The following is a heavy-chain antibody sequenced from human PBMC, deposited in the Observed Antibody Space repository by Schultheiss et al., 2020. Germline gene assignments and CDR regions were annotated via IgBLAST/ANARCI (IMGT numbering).Heavy chain of an antibody. D-gene: IGHD3-10*01. CDR3: ARDRSYYGSGSYDETRYYGMDV. J-gene: IGHJ6*02. CDR1: GFTFSSYS. CDR2: ISSSGSTI. V-gene: IGHV3-48*01. Sequence: GGSLRLSCAASGFTFSSYSMNWVRQAPGKGLEWVSYISSSGSTIYYADSVKGRFTISRDNAKNSLYLQMNSLRAEDTAVYYCARDRSYYGSGSYDETRYYGMDVWGQGTTVTVSS.